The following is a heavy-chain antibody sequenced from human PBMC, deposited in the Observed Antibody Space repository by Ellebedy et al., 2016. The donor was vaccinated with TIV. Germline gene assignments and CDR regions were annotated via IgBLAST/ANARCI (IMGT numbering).Heavy chain of an antibody. CDR1: GFTFSSYA. CDR3: ARVWEVEGFDY. Sequence: GESLKISCAASGFTFSSYAMSWVRQAPGKGLEWVSAISGSGGSTYYADSVKGRFTISRDNSKNTLYLQMNSLRAEDTAVYYCARVWEVEGFDYWGQGTLVTVSS. V-gene: IGHV3-23*01. CDR2: ISGSGGST. D-gene: IGHD1-26*01. J-gene: IGHJ4*02.